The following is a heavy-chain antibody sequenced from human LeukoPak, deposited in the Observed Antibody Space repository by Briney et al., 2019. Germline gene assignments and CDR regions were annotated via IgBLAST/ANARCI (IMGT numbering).Heavy chain of an antibody. D-gene: IGHD1-26*01. CDR2: ISWNSGSI. Sequence: GGSLRLSCAASGFTFDDYAMHWVRQAPGKGLEWVSGISWNSGSIGYTDSVKGRFTISRDNAKNSLYPQMNSLKAEDMALYYCARGSYTIGLDYWGQGTLVTVSS. V-gene: IGHV3-9*03. CDR1: GFTFDDYA. J-gene: IGHJ4*02. CDR3: ARGSYTIGLDY.